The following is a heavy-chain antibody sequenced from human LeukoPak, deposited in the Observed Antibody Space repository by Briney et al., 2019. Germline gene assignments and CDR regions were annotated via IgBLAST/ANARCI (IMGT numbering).Heavy chain of an antibody. CDR1: GGSISSSSYY. D-gene: IGHD1-14*01. V-gene: IGHV4-39*01. CDR3: ARPDGRKFDS. Sequence: SETLSLTCTVSGGSISSSSYYWGWIRQPPGKGLEWIGSIYYSGSTYYNPSLKSRVTISVDTSKNQFSLKLSSVTAADTAVYYCARPDGRKFDSWGQGTLVTVSS. J-gene: IGHJ5*01. CDR2: IYYSGST.